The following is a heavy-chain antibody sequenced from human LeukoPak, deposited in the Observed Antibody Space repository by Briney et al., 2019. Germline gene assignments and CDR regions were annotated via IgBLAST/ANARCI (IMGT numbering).Heavy chain of an antibody. Sequence: PSETLSLTCSVSGGSISSYYWSWIRKPPGKGLEWIGYIYYSGSTNYNPSLKSRVTISVDTSKNQFSLNLNSVTAADTAVYYCAREVYFDWMTGGYYFDYWGQGTLVTVSS. CDR1: GGSISSYY. V-gene: IGHV4-59*01. CDR2: IYYSGST. CDR3: AREVYFDWMTGGYYFDY. J-gene: IGHJ4*02. D-gene: IGHD3-9*01.